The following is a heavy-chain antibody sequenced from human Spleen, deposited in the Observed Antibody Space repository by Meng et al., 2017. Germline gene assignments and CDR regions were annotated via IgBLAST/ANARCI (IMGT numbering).Heavy chain of an antibody. CDR3: ARWVHYYDSSGYLDY. V-gene: IGHV1-2*06. CDR2: INPDSGGT. CDR1: GYTFTGYY. D-gene: IGHD3-22*01. J-gene: IGHJ4*02. Sequence: QVQLVQSGAEVKKPGASVKVSCKASGYTFTGYYMHWVRQAPGQGLEWMGRINPDSGGTNYAQKFQGRVTMTRDTSISTAYMELSRLRSDDTAVYYCARWVHYYDSSGYLDYWGQGTLVTVSS.